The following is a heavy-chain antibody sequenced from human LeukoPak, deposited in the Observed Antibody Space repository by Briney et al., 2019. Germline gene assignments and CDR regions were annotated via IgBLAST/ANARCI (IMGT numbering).Heavy chain of an antibody. CDR2: ISYSGST. D-gene: IGHD6-13*01. J-gene: IGHJ4*02. CDR1: GGSTSSYY. CDR3: ARVVAAAGVLFDY. V-gene: IGHV4-59*01. Sequence: SETLSFTCIVSGGSTSSYYWSWIRQPPGKGLEWIGYISYSGSTNYNPSLKSRVTMSVDTSKNQFSLRLSSVTAADTAVYYCARVVAAAGVLFDYWGQGTLVTVSS.